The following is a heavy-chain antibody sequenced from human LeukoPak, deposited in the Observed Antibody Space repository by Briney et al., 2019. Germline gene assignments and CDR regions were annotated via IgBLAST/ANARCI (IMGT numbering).Heavy chain of an antibody. J-gene: IGHJ4*02. CDR1: GGALSGYY. CDR3: ARGVARGKGFYSSPSRGFDY. Sequence: PSETLSLTCGVDGGALSGYYWTWIRQTPGKGLEWIREIKHSGGAKYNPSLKSRVTISVDSSKNQFSLKLPSLTAADTAVYYCARGVARGKGFYSSPSRGFDYWGQGTLVTVSS. D-gene: IGHD6-13*01. V-gene: IGHV4-34*01. CDR2: IKHSGGA.